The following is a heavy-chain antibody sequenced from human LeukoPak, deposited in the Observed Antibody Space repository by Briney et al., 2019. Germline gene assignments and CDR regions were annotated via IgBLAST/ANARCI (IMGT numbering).Heavy chain of an antibody. J-gene: IGHJ5*02. V-gene: IGHV3-30*04. CDR1: GFTFSDYA. Sequence: GGSLRLSCAASGFTFSDYAMHWVRQAPGMGLEWVAVISYDGSNKYYADSVKGRFTISRDDAKNSLYLQMNSLRAEDTAIYYCAKVPRQHDNWFDPWGQGTLVTVSS. CDR2: ISYDGSNK. D-gene: IGHD2-2*01. CDR3: AKVPRQHDNWFDP.